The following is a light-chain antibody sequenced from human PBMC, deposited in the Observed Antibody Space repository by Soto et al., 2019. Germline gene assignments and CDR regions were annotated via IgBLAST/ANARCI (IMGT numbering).Light chain of an antibody. CDR1: SSNIGAGYD. CDR2: GNN. V-gene: IGLV1-40*01. Sequence: QSVLTQPPSVSGAPGQRVTISCTGSSSNIGAGYDVHWYQQLPGTAPKLLIYGNNNRPSGVPDRFSGSKSGTSASLAITGLKAEDEADYYCQSYDSSLSGVFGGGTKLTVL. J-gene: IGLJ3*02. CDR3: QSYDSSLSGV.